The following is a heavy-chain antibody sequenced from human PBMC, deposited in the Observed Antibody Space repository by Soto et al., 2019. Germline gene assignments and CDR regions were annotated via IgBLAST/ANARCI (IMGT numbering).Heavy chain of an antibody. CDR1: GYTFANDY. D-gene: IGHD3-3*01. J-gene: IGHJ4*02. CDR3: SRDTRSISGVAQTPFDF. Sequence: QVQLVHSGAEVKEPGASVKVSCKASGYTFANDYIHWVRQVPGQGLEWMGRIKPSGGATLYAQKFQGRVTMTRDTSTNTLYMDLSSLRSDDTAMYYCSRDTRSISGVAQTPFDFCGQGTLVTVSS. V-gene: IGHV1-46*01. CDR2: IKPSGGAT.